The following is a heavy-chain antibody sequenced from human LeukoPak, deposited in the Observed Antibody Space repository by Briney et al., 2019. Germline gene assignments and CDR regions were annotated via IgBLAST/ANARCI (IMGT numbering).Heavy chain of an antibody. D-gene: IGHD1-26*01. V-gene: IGHV3-7*01. CDR2: IKQDGSEK. CDR3: ARDKIVGATHFDY. CDR1: GFSFSDAW. J-gene: IGHJ4*02. Sequence: GGSHRLSCAASGFSFSDAWMSWVRQAPGKGLEWVANIKQDGSEKYYVDSVKGRFTISRDNAKNSLYLQMNSLRAEDTAVYYCARDKIVGATHFDYWGQGTLVTVSS.